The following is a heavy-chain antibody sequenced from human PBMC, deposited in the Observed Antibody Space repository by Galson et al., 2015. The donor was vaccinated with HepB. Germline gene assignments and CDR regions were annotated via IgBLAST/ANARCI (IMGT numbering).Heavy chain of an antibody. V-gene: IGHV1-46*01. CDR1: RYTFTRYN. D-gene: IGHD3-22*01. CDR3: ARPSDYDDSSGYMSDAFDI. CDR2: INPTGYST. J-gene: IGHJ3*02. Sequence: SVKVSCXXPRYTFTRYNMHWVRQAPGQGLEXXGVINPTGYSTTYARTFQGRVTMTIDTSTSTVYMELSSLRSEDTAVYYCARPSDYDDSSGYMSDAFDIWXXXTMVTVSS.